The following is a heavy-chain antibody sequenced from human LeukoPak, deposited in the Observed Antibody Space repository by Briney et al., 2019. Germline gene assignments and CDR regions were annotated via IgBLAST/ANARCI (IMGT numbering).Heavy chain of an antibody. V-gene: IGHV1-2*02. CDR3: ARVLDYYDTTGYSH. CDR1: GYTFTGYY. Sequence: ASVKVSCKASGYTFTGYYMHWVRQAPGQGLEWMGWINPNSGGTNYAQKFQGRVTMTRDTSISTAYMELSRLRFDDTAVYFCARVLDYYDTTGYSHWGQGTLVTVSS. CDR2: INPNSGGT. D-gene: IGHD3-22*01. J-gene: IGHJ4*02.